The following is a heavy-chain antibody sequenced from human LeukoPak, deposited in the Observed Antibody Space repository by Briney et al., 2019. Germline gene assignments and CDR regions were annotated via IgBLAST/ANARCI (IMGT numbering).Heavy chain of an antibody. CDR2: ISASGNSQ. D-gene: IGHD5-24*01. CDR1: GFTFSKFG. V-gene: IGHV3-30*03. Sequence: GGSPRLSCGVSGFTFSKFGMRWVRQAPGKGPEWVAGISASGNSQSYADSVRGRFTISRDNSKSALFLQMNSLRVEDTAVYYCAPEGDGYILFHYWGQGTLVTASS. CDR3: APEGDGYILFHY. J-gene: IGHJ4*02.